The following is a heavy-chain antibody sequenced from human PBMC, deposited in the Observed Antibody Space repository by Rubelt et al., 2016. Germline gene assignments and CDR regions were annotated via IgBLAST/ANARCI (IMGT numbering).Heavy chain of an antibody. D-gene: IGHD1-26*01. J-gene: IGHJ6*02. CDR1: GGSFSGYY. CDR2: INHSGST. V-gene: IGHV4-34*01. CDR3: ARGRMGFHYYYYGMDV. Sequence: QVQLQQWGAGLLKPSETLSLTCAVYGGSFSGYYWSWIRQPPGKGLEWIGEINHSGSTNYNPSLKSRVTISVATSKDLFSLKLSSVTAADTAVYYCARGRMGFHYYYYGMDVWGQGTTVTVSS.